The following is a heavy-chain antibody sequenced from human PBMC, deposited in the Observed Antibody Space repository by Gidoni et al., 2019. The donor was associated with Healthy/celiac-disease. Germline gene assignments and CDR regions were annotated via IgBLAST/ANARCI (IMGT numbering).Heavy chain of an antibody. J-gene: IGHJ4*02. CDR2: ISYDGSNK. V-gene: IGHV3-30-3*01. Sequence: QVQLVESGGGVVQPGRSLRLSCAASGFTFSSYAMHWVRQAPGKGLEWVAVISYDGSNKYYADSVKGRFTISRDNSKNTLYLQMNSLRAEDTAVYYCAREGGYCSSTSCYGNDYWGQGTLVTVSS. CDR3: AREGGYCSSTSCYGNDY. CDR1: GFTFSSYA. D-gene: IGHD2-2*01.